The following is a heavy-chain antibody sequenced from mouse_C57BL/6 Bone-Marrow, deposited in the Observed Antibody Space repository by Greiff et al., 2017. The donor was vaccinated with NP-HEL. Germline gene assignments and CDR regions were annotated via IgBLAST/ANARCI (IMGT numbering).Heavy chain of an antibody. D-gene: IGHD5-1*01. J-gene: IGHJ4*01. CDR2: ISSGSSTI. Sequence: EVQLVESGGGLVKPGGSLKLSCAASGFPFSDYGMHWVRQAPEKGLEWVAYISSGSSTIYYADTVKGRFTISRDNAKNTLFLQMTSLRSEDTAMYYCASTYDYAMDYWGQGTSVTVSS. CDR3: ASTYDYAMDY. CDR1: GFPFSDYG. V-gene: IGHV5-17*01.